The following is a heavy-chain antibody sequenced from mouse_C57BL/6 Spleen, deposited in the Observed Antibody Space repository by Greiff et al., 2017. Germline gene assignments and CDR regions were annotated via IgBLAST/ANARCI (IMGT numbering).Heavy chain of an antibody. CDR2: IDPENGDT. Sequence: EVKLMESGAELVRPGASVKLSCTASGFNIKDDYMHWVKQRPEQGLEWIGWIDPENGDTEYASKFQGKATITADTSSNTAYLQLSSLTSEDTAVYYCTTKGYDYDGAYWGQGTLVTVSA. CDR3: TTKGYDYDGAY. D-gene: IGHD2-4*01. J-gene: IGHJ3*01. V-gene: IGHV14-4*01. CDR1: GFNIKDDY.